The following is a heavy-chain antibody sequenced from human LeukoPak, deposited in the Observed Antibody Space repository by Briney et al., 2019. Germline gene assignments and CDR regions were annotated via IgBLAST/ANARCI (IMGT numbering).Heavy chain of an antibody. CDR1: GGSFSGYY. Sequence: SETLSLTCVVYGGSFSGYYWSWIRQPPGKGLEWIGEINHTGSTNYNPSLKSRVTISVDTSKNQFSLNLSSVTAADTAVYYCARGSSRVLLRSPIDYWGQGTLVTVSS. CDR3: ARGSSRVLLRSPIDY. V-gene: IGHV4-34*01. CDR2: INHTGST. D-gene: IGHD3-10*01. J-gene: IGHJ4*02.